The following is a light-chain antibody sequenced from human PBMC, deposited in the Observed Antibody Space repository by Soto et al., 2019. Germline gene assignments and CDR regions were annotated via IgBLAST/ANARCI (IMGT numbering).Light chain of an antibody. CDR3: QQRSNWPLFT. Sequence: EIVLTQSPGTLSLSPCDRATLSCRASQTITTLAWYQQKPGQAPRLLIFDASNRATGIPPRFSGSGSGTDFTLTISSLEPEDFAVYYCQQRSNWPLFTFGQGTRLEIK. CDR1: QTITT. CDR2: DAS. J-gene: IGKJ5*01. V-gene: IGKV3-11*01.